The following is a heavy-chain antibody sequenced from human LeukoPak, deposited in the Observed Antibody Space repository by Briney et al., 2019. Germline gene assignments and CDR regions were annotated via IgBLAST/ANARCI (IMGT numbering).Heavy chain of an antibody. Sequence: KFQGRVTITRDTSASTAYMELSSLRSEDTAVYYCARGSTSSDAFDIWGQGTMVTVSS. V-gene: IGHV1-3*01. J-gene: IGHJ3*02. D-gene: IGHD2-2*01. CDR3: ARGSTSSDAFDI.